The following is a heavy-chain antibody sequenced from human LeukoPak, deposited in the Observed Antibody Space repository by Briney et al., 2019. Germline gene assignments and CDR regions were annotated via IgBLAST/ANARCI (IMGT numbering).Heavy chain of an antibody. J-gene: IGHJ5*02. V-gene: IGHV4-59*08. CDR3: ARVNYRSGSHSSWLEP. D-gene: IGHD3-10*01. CDR1: GGSFSGYY. Sequence: KASETLTLTFTVSGGSFSGYYWSWIREPPGKGLEWIGYISDSGSPNYNPSLKSRVTISVDTSKNQFSLILPSVTAADTAVYYCARVNYRSGSHSSWLEPWGQGSMVTVSS. CDR2: ISDSGSP.